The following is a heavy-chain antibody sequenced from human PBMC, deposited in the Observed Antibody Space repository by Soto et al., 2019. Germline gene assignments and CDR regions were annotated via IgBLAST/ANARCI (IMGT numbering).Heavy chain of an antibody. CDR3: ARTSEGIYYYYYGMDV. Sequence: SVKVSCKASGGTFSSYAISWVRQAPGQGLEWMGGIIPIFGTANYAQKFQGRVTITADESTSTAYMELSSLRSEDTAVYYCARTSEGIYYYYYGMDVWGQGTTVTVSS. CDR1: GGTFSSYA. V-gene: IGHV1-69*13. CDR2: IIPIFGTA. J-gene: IGHJ6*02.